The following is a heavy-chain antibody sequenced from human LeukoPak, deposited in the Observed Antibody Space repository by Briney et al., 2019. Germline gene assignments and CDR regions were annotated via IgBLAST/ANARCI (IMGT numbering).Heavy chain of an antibody. J-gene: IGHJ5*02. CDR3: ARIGGFGELS. V-gene: IGHV3-11*03. Sequence: PGGSLRLSCAASGFTFSDYYMTWIRQAPGKGLEWVSYVSSSSYINYADSVKGRFTISRDNAKNSLYLQMNSLRAEDTAVYYCARIGGFGELSWGQGTLVTVSS. CDR2: VSSSSYI. CDR1: GFTFSDYY. D-gene: IGHD3-10*01.